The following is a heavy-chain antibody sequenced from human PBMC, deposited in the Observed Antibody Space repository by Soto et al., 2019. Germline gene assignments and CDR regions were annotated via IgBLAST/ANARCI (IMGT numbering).Heavy chain of an antibody. D-gene: IGHD6-13*01. J-gene: IGHJ4*02. V-gene: IGHV3-30-3*01. CDR3: ASERIAAGTVDY. CDR2: ISYDGSNK. CDR1: GFTFSSYA. Sequence: GGSLRLSCAASGFTFSSYAMHWVRQAPGKGLEWVAVISYDGSNKYYADSVKGRFTISRDNSKNTLYLQMNSLRAEDTAVYYCASERIAAGTVDYWGQGTLVTVSS.